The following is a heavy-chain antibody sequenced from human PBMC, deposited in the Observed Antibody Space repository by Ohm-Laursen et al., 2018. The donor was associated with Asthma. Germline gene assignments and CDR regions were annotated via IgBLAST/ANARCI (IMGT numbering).Heavy chain of an antibody. Sequence: SLRLSCAASGFTSGITFSDYWFHWLRQAPGKGLVRVSRINHYGSGTDYADSVKGRFTISRDNAKNTLYLQMNSLRVEDTAVYYCARDLGQDLRQWGNWFDPRGPGTLVPVSS. V-gene: IGHV3-74*01. J-gene: IGHJ5*02. CDR1: GFTSGITFSDYW. CDR2: INHYGSGT. D-gene: IGHD3-16*01. CDR3: ARDLGQDLRQWGNWFDP.